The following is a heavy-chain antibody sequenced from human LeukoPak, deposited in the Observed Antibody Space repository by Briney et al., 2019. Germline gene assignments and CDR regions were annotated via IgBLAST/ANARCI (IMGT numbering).Heavy chain of an antibody. CDR1: RYTFPSYN. Sequence: ASVKLSCQTSRYTFPSYNMHWARQAPDQGIEWMGIINPSGGSTSYAQKFQGRVTMTRDTSTSTVYMELSSLRSEDTAVYYCAREAYCGGDCPNDAFDIWGQGTMVTVSS. V-gene: IGHV1-46*01. D-gene: IGHD2-21*02. J-gene: IGHJ3*02. CDR2: INPSGGST. CDR3: AREAYCGGDCPNDAFDI.